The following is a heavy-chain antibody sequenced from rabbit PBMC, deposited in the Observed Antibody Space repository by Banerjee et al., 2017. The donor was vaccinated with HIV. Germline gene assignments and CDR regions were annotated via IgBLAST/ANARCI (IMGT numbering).Heavy chain of an antibody. CDR2: INAVTGKA. V-gene: IGHV1S45*01. CDR3: ARDLDVVIGWNFGW. CDR1: GVSFSNKAV. Sequence: EQLEESGGGLVKPEGSLTLTCKASGVSFSNKAVMCWVRQAPGKGLEWIACINAVTGKAVYASWAKGRFTFSKTSSTTGTLQMTSLTAADTATYFCARDLDVVIGWNFGWWGPVSLVTVS. D-gene: IGHD1-1*01. J-gene: IGHJ4*01.